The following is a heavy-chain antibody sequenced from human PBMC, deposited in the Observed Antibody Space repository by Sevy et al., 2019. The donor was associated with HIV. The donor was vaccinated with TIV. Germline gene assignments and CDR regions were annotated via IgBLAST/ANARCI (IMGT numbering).Heavy chain of an antibody. CDR2: INPNSGGT. CDR1: GYTFSGYD. CDR3: ARAPMYSGSFFTADWFDP. V-gene: IGHV1-2*02. Sequence: ASVKVSCKASGYTFSGYDMHWVRQAPGQGLEWMGWINPNSGGTIYAQKFQGRVTMTRDTSISTAYMELSRLRSDDTAVYYCARAPMYSGSFFTADWFDPWGQGTLVTVSS. D-gene: IGHD1-26*01. J-gene: IGHJ5*02.